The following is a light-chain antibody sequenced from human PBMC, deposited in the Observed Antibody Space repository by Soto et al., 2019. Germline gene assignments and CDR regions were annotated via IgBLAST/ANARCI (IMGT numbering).Light chain of an antibody. CDR3: QQYNSYSYT. Sequence: DIRMTQSPSTLSASVGDRVTITCRASQSISSWLAWYQQKPGKAPKLLIYKASSLESGVPSRFSGSGSGTEFTLTISSLQPDDFATYYCQQYNSYSYTFGQGTKLELK. V-gene: IGKV1-5*03. J-gene: IGKJ2*01. CDR2: KAS. CDR1: QSISSW.